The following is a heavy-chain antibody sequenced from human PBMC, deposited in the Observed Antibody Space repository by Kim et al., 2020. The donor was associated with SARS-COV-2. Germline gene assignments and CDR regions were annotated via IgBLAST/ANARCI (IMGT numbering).Heavy chain of an antibody. V-gene: IGHV1-69*13. Sequence: SVKVSCKASGGTFSSYAISWVRQAPGQGLEWMGGIIPIFGTANYAQKFQGRVTITADESTSTAYMELSSLRSEDTAVYYCASGRVTGLDYYGMDVWGQGTTVTVSS. D-gene: IGHD2-8*02. CDR1: GGTFSSYA. CDR3: ASGRVTGLDYYGMDV. J-gene: IGHJ6*02. CDR2: IIPIFGTA.